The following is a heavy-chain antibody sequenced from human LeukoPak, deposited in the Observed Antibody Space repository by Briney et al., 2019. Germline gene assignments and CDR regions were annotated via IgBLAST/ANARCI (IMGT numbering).Heavy chain of an antibody. CDR1: GGSISSSSYY. D-gene: IGHD2-2*02. J-gene: IGHJ3*02. CDR2: IYYSGST. CDR3: ANIVVVPAAIRAAAFDI. Sequence: PSETLSLTCTVSGGSISSSSYYWGWIRQPPGKGLEWIGSIYYSGSTYYNPSLKSRVTISVDTSKNQFSLKLSSVTAADTAVYYCANIVVVPAAIRAAAFDIWGQGTMVTVSS. V-gene: IGHV4-39*01.